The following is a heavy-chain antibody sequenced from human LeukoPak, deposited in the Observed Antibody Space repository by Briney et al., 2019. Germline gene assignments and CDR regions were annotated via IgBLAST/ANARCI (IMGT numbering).Heavy chain of an antibody. CDR1: GFSLTTSGVG. CDR2: IYWDDDK. CDR3: ARRPSTSGWSLYDY. Sequence: SGPTLVNPTQTLTLTCTFSGFSLTTSGVGVAWIRQPPGKALEWLALIYWDDDKRYSPSLKNRLTITKDTSKNQVVLTMTNMDPVDTATYYCARRPSTSGWSLYDYWGQGTLVTVSS. J-gene: IGHJ4*02. V-gene: IGHV2-5*02. D-gene: IGHD6-19*01.